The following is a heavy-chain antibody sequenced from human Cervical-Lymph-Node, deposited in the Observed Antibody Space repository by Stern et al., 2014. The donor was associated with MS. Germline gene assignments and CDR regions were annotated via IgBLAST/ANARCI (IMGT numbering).Heavy chain of an antibody. CDR1: GFTFSSYW. D-gene: IGHD1-26*01. V-gene: IGHV3-74*02. CDR3: ARGIVGANIVDP. Sequence: EMQLVESGGGLVQPGGSLRLSCAASGFTFSSYWMHWVRQAPGKGLVWVSRINSDGSSTSYADSVKGRFTISRDNAKNTLYLQMNSLRAEDTAVYYCARGIVGANIVDPWGQGTLVTVSS. CDR2: INSDGSST. J-gene: IGHJ5*02.